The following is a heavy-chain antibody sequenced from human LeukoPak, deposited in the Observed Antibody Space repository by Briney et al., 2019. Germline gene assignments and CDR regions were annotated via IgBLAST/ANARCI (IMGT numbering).Heavy chain of an antibody. CDR3: AKDLGVRYFDWLIPGSDY. D-gene: IGHD3-9*01. CDR2: ISYGGSNK. CDR1: GFTFSSYG. Sequence: PGGSLRLSCAASGFTFSSYGMHWVRQAPGKGLEWVAVISYGGSNKYYADSVKGRFTISRDNSKNTLYLQMNSLRAEDTAVYYCAKDLGVRYFDWLIPGSDYWGQGTLVTVSS. J-gene: IGHJ4*02. V-gene: IGHV3-30*18.